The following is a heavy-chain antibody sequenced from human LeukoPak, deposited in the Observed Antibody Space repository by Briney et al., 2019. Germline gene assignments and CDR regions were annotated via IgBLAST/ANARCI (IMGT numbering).Heavy chain of an antibody. CDR3: ARVSRGIFSAADN. J-gene: IGHJ4*02. D-gene: IGHD3-10*01. Sequence: SETLSLTCTVSGGSIDGYYWSWIRQSPGKGLEWIGYIYYTGSAFYNPSLKSRVIISLDTSKNQLSLNLRSVTAADTAVYYCARVSRGIFSAADNWGQGTLVTVSS. CDR2: IYYTGSA. V-gene: IGHV4-59*01. CDR1: GGSIDGYY.